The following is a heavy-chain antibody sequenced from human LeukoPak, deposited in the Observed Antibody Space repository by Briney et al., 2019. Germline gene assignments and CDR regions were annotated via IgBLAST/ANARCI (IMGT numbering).Heavy chain of an antibody. Sequence: PGGSLRLXCAASGFTVNSNYMTWARQAPGKGLEWVSLIYTGGSTYYADSVKGRFTISRDDSQNTLYLQMNSLRAEDTAVYYCARVGREQFRPCSTTNCYIDYWGQGTLVTVSS. V-gene: IGHV3-66*02. J-gene: IGHJ4*02. CDR2: IYTGGST. CDR3: ARVGREQFRPCSTTNCYIDY. CDR1: GFTVNSNY. D-gene: IGHD2-2*01.